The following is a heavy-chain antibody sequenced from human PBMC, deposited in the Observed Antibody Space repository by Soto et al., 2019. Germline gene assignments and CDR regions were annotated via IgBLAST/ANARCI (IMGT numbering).Heavy chain of an antibody. D-gene: IGHD5-12*01. V-gene: IGHV3-53*04. J-gene: IGHJ4*02. CDR2: IYSGGST. Sequence: GGSLRLSCAASGFTVSSNYMSWVRQAPGKGLEWVSVIYSGGSTYYADSVKGRFTISRHNSKNTLYLQMNSLRAEDTAVYYWASKGYSGYEDFAYWGQGTLGSVAS. CDR3: ASKGYSGYEDFAY. CDR1: GFTVSSNY.